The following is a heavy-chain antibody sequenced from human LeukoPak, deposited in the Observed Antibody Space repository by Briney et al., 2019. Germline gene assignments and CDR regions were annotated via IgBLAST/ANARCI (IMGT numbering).Heavy chain of an antibody. J-gene: IGHJ4*02. CDR3: ARWVTQGGSYNDS. D-gene: IGHD1-26*01. Sequence: SSVKVSCKASGYTFTSYDINWVRQAAGQGLEWMGWMYPNSGNTGYAQKFQGRVTMARSTSISTAYMGLSSLRSEDTAVYYCARWVTQGGSYNDSWGKGTLVTVSS. CDR1: GYTFTSYD. V-gene: IGHV1-8*01. CDR2: MYPNSGNT.